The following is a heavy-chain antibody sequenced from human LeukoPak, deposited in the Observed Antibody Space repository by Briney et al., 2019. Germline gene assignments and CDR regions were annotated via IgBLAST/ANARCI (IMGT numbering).Heavy chain of an antibody. CDR2: IKGDAST. CDR3: ARAPSESGGYFPEDFRH. D-gene: IGHD3-22*01. V-gene: IGHV3-74*01. J-gene: IGHJ1*01. Sequence: GGSLISSYAASGFTFSNFCMHLVRQAPGKRLGWVSRIKGDASTNYAASVQGRFTISRDNAMNTVSLQLNSLRADDTGVYYCARAPSESGGYFPEDFRHWGQGTLVTVSS. CDR1: GFTFSNFC.